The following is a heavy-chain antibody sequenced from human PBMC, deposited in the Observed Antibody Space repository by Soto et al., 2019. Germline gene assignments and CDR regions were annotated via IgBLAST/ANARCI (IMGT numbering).Heavy chain of an antibody. J-gene: IGHJ5*02. CDR3: ERGGIVVVPAANWFDP. V-gene: IGHV1-2*04. D-gene: IGHD2-2*01. CDR1: GYTFTGYY. CDR2: INPNSGGT. Sequence: ASVKVSCKASGYTFTGYYMHWVRQAPGQGLEWMGWINPNSGGTNYAQKFQGWVTMTRDTSISTAYMELSRLRSDDTAVYYCERGGIVVVPAANWFDPWGQGTLVTVSS.